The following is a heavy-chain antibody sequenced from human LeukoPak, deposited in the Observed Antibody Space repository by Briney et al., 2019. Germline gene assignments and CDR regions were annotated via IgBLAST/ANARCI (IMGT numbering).Heavy chain of an antibody. D-gene: IGHD3-22*01. Sequence: GGSLRLSCAASGFTFSNYGLSWVRQAPGKGLERVSGITGSGGSTYYADSVKGRFTITRDNSRNTLYLLMTGLRIEDTAVYYCARGRYDLIDYWGQGTLVTVSS. CDR3: ARGRYDLIDY. CDR2: ITGSGGST. J-gene: IGHJ4*02. CDR1: GFTFSNYG. V-gene: IGHV3-23*01.